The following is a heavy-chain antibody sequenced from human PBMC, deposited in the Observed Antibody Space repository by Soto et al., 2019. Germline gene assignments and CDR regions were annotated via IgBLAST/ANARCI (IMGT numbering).Heavy chain of an antibody. V-gene: IGHV4-30-4*01. CDR3: AREKGYISGPKKFDY. J-gene: IGHJ4*02. CDR1: GASISSGDYF. CDR2: IYDSGSS. D-gene: IGHD5-12*01. Sequence: SSETLSLTCTVSGASISSGDYFWSWIRQSPGKGLEWIGYIYDSGSSYYNPSLKSRVTMSVDTSKNQFSLKLRSVTAADTAVYYCAREKGYISGPKKFDYWGQGTLVTVSS.